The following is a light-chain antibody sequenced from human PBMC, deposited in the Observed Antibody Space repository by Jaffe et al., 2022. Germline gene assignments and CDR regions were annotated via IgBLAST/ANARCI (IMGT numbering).Light chain of an antibody. Sequence: QSALAQPASVSGSPGQSITISCTGTSSDVGSYNLVSWYQQHPGKAPKVMIYEVTKRPSGVSNRFSGSKSGNTASLTISGLQAEDEADYYCCSYVGLSTYVFGTGTKVTVL. J-gene: IGLJ1*01. V-gene: IGLV2-23*02. CDR1: SSDVGSYNL. CDR3: CSYVGLSTYV. CDR2: EVT.